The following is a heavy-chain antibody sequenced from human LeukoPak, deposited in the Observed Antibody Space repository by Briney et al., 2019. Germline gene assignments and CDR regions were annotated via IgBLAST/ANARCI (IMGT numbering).Heavy chain of an antibody. J-gene: IGHJ4*02. Sequence: SETLSLTCTVSGYSISNGYYWGWIRQPPGKGLEWIGHMYHSGITNYNPSLKSRVTISLDTSKNQFSLKLSSVTAADTAVYYCARVRFFDSSGYYYDFDFWGQGTLVTVSS. V-gene: IGHV4-38-2*02. CDR2: MYHSGIT. D-gene: IGHD3-22*01. CDR3: ARVRFFDSSGYYYDFDF. CDR1: GYSISNGYY.